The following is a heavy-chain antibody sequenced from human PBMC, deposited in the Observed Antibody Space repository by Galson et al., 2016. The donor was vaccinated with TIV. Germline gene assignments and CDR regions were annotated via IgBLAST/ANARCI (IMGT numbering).Heavy chain of an antibody. CDR2: IYHSGST. CDR3: ARWADSGSYYQYFHH. V-gene: IGHV4-31*03. D-gene: IGHD1-26*01. CDR1: GGSISNSGYF. J-gene: IGHJ1*01. Sequence: TLSLTCYVSGGSISNSGYFWSWIRQHPGKGLEWIGNIYHSGSTYYNPSLESRVSISVDTSKNRFSLSLTSVTAADTAVYYCARWADSGSYYQYFHHWGQGTLVTVSS.